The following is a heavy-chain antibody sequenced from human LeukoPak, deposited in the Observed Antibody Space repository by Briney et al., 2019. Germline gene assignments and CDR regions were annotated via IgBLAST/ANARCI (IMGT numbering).Heavy chain of an antibody. V-gene: IGHV1-46*01. J-gene: IGHJ4*02. CDR2: INPSGGST. Sequence: GASVKVSCKASGGTFSTYAINWVRQAPGQGLEWMGIINPSGGSTNFAQKFQGRVTMTTDTSTITVYMELSSLRSEDTAVYYCARWTTTYLDYWGQGTLVTVSS. D-gene: IGHD4-11*01. CDR1: GGTFSTYA. CDR3: ARWTTTYLDY.